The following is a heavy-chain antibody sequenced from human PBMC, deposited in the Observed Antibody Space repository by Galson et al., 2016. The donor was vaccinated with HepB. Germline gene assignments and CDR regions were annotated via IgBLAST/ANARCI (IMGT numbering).Heavy chain of an antibody. CDR1: GFTVSNNY. CDR3: ARGGGAAAAA. V-gene: IGHV3-53*01. J-gene: IGHJ5*02. CDR2: IYSSGNT. Sequence: SLRLSCAASGFTVSNNYMRWVRQAPGKALEWVSLIYSSGNTHYADSVKGRFTISRDSSKNKVYLQMNSLRVDDTAVYYCARGGGAAAAAWGQGTLVTVSS. D-gene: IGHD6-13*01.